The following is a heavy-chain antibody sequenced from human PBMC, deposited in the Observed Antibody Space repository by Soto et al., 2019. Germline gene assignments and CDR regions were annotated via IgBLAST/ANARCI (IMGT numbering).Heavy chain of an antibody. V-gene: IGHV1-3*01. D-gene: IGHD3-16*01. J-gene: IGHJ4*02. CDR3: ARDLNPRPRDGGYLVFDY. CDR1: GYTLTSYA. Sequence: ASVKFSCGASGYTLTSYAMHWLRQAPGQRLEWMGWIRAGYGNTKYSQKFQGRVTITRDTSASTAYIELSSLRYEDTAVYYCARDLNPRPRDGGYLVFDYWRQGTLVTVPS. CDR2: IRAGYGNT.